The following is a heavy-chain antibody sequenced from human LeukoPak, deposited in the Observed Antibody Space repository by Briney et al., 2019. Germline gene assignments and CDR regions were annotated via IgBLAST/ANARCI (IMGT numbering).Heavy chain of an antibody. CDR1: RYTLTNYG. V-gene: IGHV1-18*01. Sequence: GASVKVSCEASRYTLTNYGVSWVRQAPGQGLEWMGWISADNGDTNYAQKLQGRVTMTTDTSTSTAYMELRSLTSDDSAVYYCARDCGGDCSDAFDIWGQGTMVTVSS. J-gene: IGHJ3*02. CDR3: ARDCGGDCSDAFDI. D-gene: IGHD2-21*02. CDR2: ISADNGDT.